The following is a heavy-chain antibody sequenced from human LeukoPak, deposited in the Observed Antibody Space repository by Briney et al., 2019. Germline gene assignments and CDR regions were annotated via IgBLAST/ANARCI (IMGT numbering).Heavy chain of an antibody. CDR2: IYHSGST. J-gene: IGHJ3*02. CDR1: GGSISSSSYY. V-gene: IGHV4-39*01. D-gene: IGHD2-15*01. Sequence: SETLSLTCTVSGGSISSSSYYWGWIRQPPGKGLEWIGSIYHSGSTYYNPSLKSRVTISVDTSKNQFSLKLSSVTAADTAVYYCALYCSGGSCHLDAFDIWGQGTMVTVSS. CDR3: ALYCSGGSCHLDAFDI.